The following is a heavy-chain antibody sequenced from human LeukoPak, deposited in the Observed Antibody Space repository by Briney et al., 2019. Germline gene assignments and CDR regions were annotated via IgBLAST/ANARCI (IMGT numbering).Heavy chain of an antibody. D-gene: IGHD2-2*01. J-gene: IGHJ6*03. CDR1: GFTFSGYY. Sequence: GGSLRLSCEGSGFTFSGYYMSWIRQAPGKGLEWVSYINPSGSTIYYADSVKGRFTISRDNAKKSLDLQMYSLRAEDTAVYYCARVRGSGFCSGSSCAKDPGYYYYMDIWGKGTTVTVSS. V-gene: IGHV3-11*01. CDR3: ARVRGSGFCSGSSCAKDPGYYYYMDI. CDR2: INPSGSTI.